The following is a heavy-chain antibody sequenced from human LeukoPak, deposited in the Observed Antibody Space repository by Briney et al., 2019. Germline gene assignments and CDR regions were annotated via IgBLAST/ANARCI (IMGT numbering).Heavy chain of an antibody. D-gene: IGHD2-2*01. J-gene: IGHJ3*02. CDR2: INQDGSEK. CDR1: GFAFGSYW. CDR3: ATEGLPAAIVAFDI. Sequence: GGSLRLSCAASGFAFGSYWMSWVRQAPGKGLEWVANINQDGSEKYSVDSVKGRFTISRDNAKNSLYLQMNSLRAEDTAVYYCATEGLPAAIVAFDIWGQGTMVTVSS. V-gene: IGHV3-7*04.